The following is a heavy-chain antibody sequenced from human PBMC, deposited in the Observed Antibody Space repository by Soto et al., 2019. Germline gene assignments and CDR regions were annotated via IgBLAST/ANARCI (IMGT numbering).Heavy chain of an antibody. CDR3: ARCGARFVWNVKNDVLDV. D-gene: IGHD1-1*01. CDR2: INPSGGST. Sequence: GASVKVSCKASGCTFTSYYMHWVRQAPGQGLEWMGIINPSGGSTSYAQKFQGRVTMTRDTSTSTVYMELSSLRPEDTGIYYCARCGARFVWNVKNDVLDVWGQGTMVTVSS. J-gene: IGHJ3*01. V-gene: IGHV1-46*01. CDR1: GCTFTSYY.